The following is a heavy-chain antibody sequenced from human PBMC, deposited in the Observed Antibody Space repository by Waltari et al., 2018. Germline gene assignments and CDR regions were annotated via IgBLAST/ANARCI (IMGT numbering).Heavy chain of an antibody. V-gene: IGHV3-30-3*01. CDR1: GFTFSSYA. Sequence: QVQLVESGGGVVQPGRSLRLSCAASGFTFSSYAMHWVRQDPGKGLEWVAVISYDGSNKYYADSVKGRFTISRDNSKNTLYLQMNSLRAEDTAVYYCARDWGIGIAAAGTADYWGQGTLVTVSS. D-gene: IGHD6-13*01. J-gene: IGHJ4*02. CDR2: ISYDGSNK. CDR3: ARDWGIGIAAAGTADY.